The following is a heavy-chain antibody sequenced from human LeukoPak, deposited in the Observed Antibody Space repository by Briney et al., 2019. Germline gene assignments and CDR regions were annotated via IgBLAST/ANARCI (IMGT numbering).Heavy chain of an antibody. Sequence: QPGRSLRLSCAASGFTFSSYAMHWVRQAPGKGLEWVAVISYDGSNKYYADSVKGRFTISRDNAKNTLYLQMNSLRAEDTAVYYCAKSDRFTTLAPFDYWGQGTLVTVSS. CDR2: ISYDGSNK. D-gene: IGHD1-1*01. V-gene: IGHV3-30-3*02. J-gene: IGHJ4*02. CDR1: GFTFSSYA. CDR3: AKSDRFTTLAPFDY.